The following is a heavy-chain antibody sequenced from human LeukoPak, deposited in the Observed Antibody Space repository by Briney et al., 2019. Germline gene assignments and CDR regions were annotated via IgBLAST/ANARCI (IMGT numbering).Heavy chain of an antibody. V-gene: IGHV3-11*01. J-gene: IGHJ3*02. CDR3: AKVYGWLLNDAFDI. D-gene: IGHD5-12*01. Sequence: GGSLRLSCAASGFTFSDYYMSWIRQAPGKGLEWVSYISSSGSTIYYADSVKGRFTISRDNSKNTLYQQMNSLRAEDTAVYYCAKVYGWLLNDAFDIWGQGTMVTVSS. CDR2: ISSSGSTI. CDR1: GFTFSDYY.